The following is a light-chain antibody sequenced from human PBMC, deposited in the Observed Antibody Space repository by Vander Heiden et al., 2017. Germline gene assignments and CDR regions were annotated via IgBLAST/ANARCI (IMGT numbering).Light chain of an antibody. CDR3: QQSNSTPFT. CDR1: QGISSY. V-gene: IGKV1-39*01. J-gene: IGKJ3*01. CDR2: AAS. Sequence: IQLTQSQSSLSASVGDRVTITCRASQGISSYLNWYQQKPGKAPNLLIYAASSLQSGVPSRFSGSGSGTDFTLTISSLQPEDFATYYCQQSNSTPFTFGPGTKVHIK.